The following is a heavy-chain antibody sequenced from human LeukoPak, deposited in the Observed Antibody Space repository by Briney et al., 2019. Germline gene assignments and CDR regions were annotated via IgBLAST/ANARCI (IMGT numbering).Heavy chain of an antibody. CDR1: GFTFSDYY. V-gene: IGHV3-11*01. D-gene: IGHD3-10*01. J-gene: IGHJ4*02. Sequence: GGSLRLSCAASGFTFSDYYMSWIRQAPGKGLEWVSYISGGGNYISYADSVKGRFTISRDNAKNSLYLQMNSLRAEDTAVYYCATGSQIREVDYWGQGTLVTVSS. CDR2: ISGGGNYI. CDR3: ATGSQIREVDY.